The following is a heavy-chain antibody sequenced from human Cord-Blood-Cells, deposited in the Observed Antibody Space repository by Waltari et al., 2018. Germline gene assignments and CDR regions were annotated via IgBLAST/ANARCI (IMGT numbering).Heavy chain of an antibody. CDR1: GFTFSGSA. V-gene: IGHV3-73*02. CDR2: IRSKANSYAT. CDR3: TSTDAFDI. Sequence: EVQLVESGGGVVQPGGCLQLSCAASGFTFSGSALHWVRQASGKGLDGVGRIRSKANSYATAYAASVKGRFTISRDDSKNTAYLQMNSLKTEDTAVYYCTSTDAFDIWGQGTMVTVSS. J-gene: IGHJ3*02.